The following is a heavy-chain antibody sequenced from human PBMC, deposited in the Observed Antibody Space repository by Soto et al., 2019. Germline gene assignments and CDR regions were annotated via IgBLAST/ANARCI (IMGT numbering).Heavy chain of an antibody. CDR3: AKTRSRHPGLFDAFDI. D-gene: IGHD3-16*02. CDR2: ISGSGGVT. V-gene: IGHV3-23*01. J-gene: IGHJ3*02. Sequence: GGSLRLSCAASGSTFSSYAMSWFRQAPGRGLECVSAISGSGGVTYYADSVKGRFTISRDNSKNTLYLQMNSLRAEDTAVYYCAKTRSRHPGLFDAFDIWGQGTMVTVSS. CDR1: GSTFSSYA.